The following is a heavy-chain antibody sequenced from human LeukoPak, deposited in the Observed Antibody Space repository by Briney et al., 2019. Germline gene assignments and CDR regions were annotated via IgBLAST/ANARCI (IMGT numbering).Heavy chain of an antibody. J-gene: IGHJ4*02. Sequence: SETLSLTCAVSGYSISSGYYWGWIRQPPGKGLEWIGSIYYSGSTYDNPSLKSRVTISVDTSKNQFSLKLSSVTAADTAVYYCARLLYDSRGYYYFDSWGQGTLVIVSS. CDR2: IYYSGST. D-gene: IGHD3-22*01. V-gene: IGHV4-38-2*01. CDR3: ARLLYDSRGYYYFDS. CDR1: GYSISSGYY.